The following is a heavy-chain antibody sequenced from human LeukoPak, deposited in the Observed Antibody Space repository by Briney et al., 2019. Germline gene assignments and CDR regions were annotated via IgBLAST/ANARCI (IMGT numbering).Heavy chain of an antibody. D-gene: IGHD6-13*01. J-gene: IGHJ6*02. V-gene: IGHV3-23*01. CDR1: GFTFSSYA. CDR2: ISGSGGST. Sequence: GGSLRLSCAASGFTFSSYAMSWVRQAPGKGLEWVSAISGSGGSTYYADSVKGRFTISRDNSKNTPYLQMNSLRAEDTAVYYCARDSGYSSSWYTYYYYGMDVWGQGTTVTVSS. CDR3: ARDSGYSSSWYTYYYYGMDV.